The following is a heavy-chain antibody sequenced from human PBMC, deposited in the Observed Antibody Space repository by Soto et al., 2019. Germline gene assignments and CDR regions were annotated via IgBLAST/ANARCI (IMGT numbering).Heavy chain of an antibody. Sequence: QIQLVQSGDEVKKPGASVKVSCKTSGYTFSDYGVNWVRLAPGQGLEWMGWISGYDGYTKYVQKFQGRVTMTTDTSTSTAYMELRSLRSDDTAVYYCARYRLRLPLDDWGQGTLVTVSS. CDR3: ARYRLRLPLDD. CDR2: ISGYDGYT. J-gene: IGHJ4*02. D-gene: IGHD5-12*01. CDR1: GYTFSDYG. V-gene: IGHV1-18*04.